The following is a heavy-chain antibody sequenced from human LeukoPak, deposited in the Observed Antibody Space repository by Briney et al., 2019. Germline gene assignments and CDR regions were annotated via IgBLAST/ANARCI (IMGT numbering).Heavy chain of an antibody. CDR1: GFTFSSYA. CDR2: ISGSGGST. V-gene: IGHV3-23*01. D-gene: IGHD6-19*01. Sequence: GASLRLSCAASGFTFSSYAMSWVRQAPGKGLEWVSAISGSGGSTYYADSVKGRFTISRDNSKNTLYLQMNSLRAEDTAVYYCAKDLIGIAVAGYFDYWGQGTLVTVSS. J-gene: IGHJ4*02. CDR3: AKDLIGIAVAGYFDY.